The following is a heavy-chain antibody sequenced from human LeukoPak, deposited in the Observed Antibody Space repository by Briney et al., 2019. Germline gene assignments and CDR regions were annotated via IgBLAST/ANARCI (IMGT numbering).Heavy chain of an antibody. V-gene: IGHV1-2*02. CDR3: AREAGGYDSSGYPNWFDP. D-gene: IGHD3-22*01. CDR1: GYTFTGYY. J-gene: IGHJ5*02. Sequence: ASVKVSCKPSGYTFTGYYMHWVRQAPGQRLEWMGWINPNSGGTNYAQKFQGRVTMTRDTSISTAYMELSRLRSDDTAVYYCAREAGGYDSSGYPNWFDPWGQGTLVTVSS. CDR2: INPNSGGT.